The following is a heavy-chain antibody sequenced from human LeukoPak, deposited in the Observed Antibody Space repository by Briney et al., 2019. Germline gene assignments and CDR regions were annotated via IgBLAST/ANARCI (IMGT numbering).Heavy chain of an antibody. Sequence: KPSETLSLTCTVSGGYISSYYWSWIRQPPGKGLEWIGYIYYSGSTNYKPSLKSRVTISVDTSKNQFSLKLSSVTAADTAVYHCARVSVSGYGYYSFDYWGQGALVTVSS. CDR1: GGYISSYY. J-gene: IGHJ4*02. D-gene: IGHD5-12*01. CDR2: IYYSGST. CDR3: ARVSVSGYGYYSFDY. V-gene: IGHV4-59*08.